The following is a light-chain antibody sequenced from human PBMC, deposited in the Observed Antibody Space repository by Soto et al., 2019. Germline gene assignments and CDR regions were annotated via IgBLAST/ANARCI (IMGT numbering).Light chain of an antibody. CDR3: GAWDDSLSGWV. CDR2: STN. Sequence: QSVLTQPPSASGTPGQRVTISCSGSTSNIGTNYVYWYQQLPGTAPRLLMYSTNKRPSGVPDRFSGSKSGTSAFLAITGLRSEDEANYYCGAWDDSLSGWVFGGGTKLTVL. J-gene: IGLJ3*02. V-gene: IGLV1-47*02. CDR1: TSNIGTNY.